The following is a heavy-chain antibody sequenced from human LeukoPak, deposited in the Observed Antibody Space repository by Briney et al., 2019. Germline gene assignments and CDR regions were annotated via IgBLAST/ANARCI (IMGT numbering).Heavy chain of an antibody. CDR3: ASSGSFGVEAFDI. J-gene: IGHJ3*02. CDR1: GGSISSYY. D-gene: IGHD1-26*01. V-gene: IGHV4-59*01. Sequence: SETLSLTCTVSGGSISSYYWSWIRQPPGKGLEWIGYIYYSGSSNYNPSLMSRVTISVDTSKNQSSLKLSSVTAADTAVYYCASSGSFGVEAFDIWGQGTMVTVSS. CDR2: IYYSGSS.